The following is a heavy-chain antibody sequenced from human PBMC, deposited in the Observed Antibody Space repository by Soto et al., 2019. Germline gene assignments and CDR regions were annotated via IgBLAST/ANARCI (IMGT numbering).Heavy chain of an antibody. D-gene: IGHD5-18*01. CDR3: ARDPGGYSYGSYYFDY. CDR2: IYTSGST. J-gene: IGHJ4*02. Sequence: SETLSLTCTVSGGSISSYYWSWIRQPAGKGLEWIGRIYTSGSTNYNPSLKSRVTMSVDTPKNQFSLKLSSVTAADTAVYYCARDPGGYSYGSYYFDYWGQGTLVTVSS. CDR1: GGSISSYY. V-gene: IGHV4-4*07.